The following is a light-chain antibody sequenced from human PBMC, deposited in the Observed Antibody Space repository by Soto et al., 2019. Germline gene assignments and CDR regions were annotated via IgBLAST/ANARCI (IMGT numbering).Light chain of an antibody. V-gene: IGKV3-11*01. J-gene: IGKJ4*01. Sequence: EIVLTQSPATLSLSPGERATLSCRASRSVGTFLAWYQHKPGQAPRLLIYDASNRATGVPARFSGSGSGTDFTLTISSLEPEDFAVYYCEQRSNWPPALTFGGGTKV. CDR3: EQRSNWPPALT. CDR2: DAS. CDR1: RSVGTF.